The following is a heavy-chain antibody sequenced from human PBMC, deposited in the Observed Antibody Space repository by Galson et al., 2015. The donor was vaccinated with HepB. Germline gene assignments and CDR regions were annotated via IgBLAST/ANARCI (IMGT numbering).Heavy chain of an antibody. V-gene: IGHV1-18*04. CDR3: AREGGVWTVVTPNGMDD. Sequence: SVKVSCKASGYTFTSYGISWVRQAPGQGLEWMGWISAYNGNTNYAQKLQGRVTMTTDTSTSTAYMELRSLRSDDTAVYYCAREGGVWTVVTPNGMDDWGQGTTVTVSS. CDR2: ISAYNGNT. J-gene: IGHJ6*02. D-gene: IGHD4-23*01. CDR1: GYTFTSYG.